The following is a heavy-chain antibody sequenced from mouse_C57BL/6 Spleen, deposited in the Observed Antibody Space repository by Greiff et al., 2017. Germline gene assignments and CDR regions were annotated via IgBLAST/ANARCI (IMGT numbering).Heavy chain of an antibody. V-gene: IGHV1-82*01. CDR3: ARAGSSGH. D-gene: IGHD3-2*02. J-gene: IGHJ2*01. CDR1: GYAFSSSW. Sequence: QVQLQQSGPELVKPGASVKISCKASGYAFSSSWMNWVKQRPGKGLEWIGRIYPGDGDTNYNGKFKGKATLTADKSSSTSYMQLSSLTSEDSAVYFCARAGSSGHWGQGTTLTVSS. CDR2: IYPGDGDT.